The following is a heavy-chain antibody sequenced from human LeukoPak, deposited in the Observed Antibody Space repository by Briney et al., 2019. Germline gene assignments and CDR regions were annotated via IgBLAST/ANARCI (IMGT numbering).Heavy chain of an antibody. CDR2: IYYSGGT. J-gene: IGHJ4*02. CDR3: ARGYCSSTSCPFDY. Sequence: SQTLSLTCTVSGGSISSGGYYWSWIRQHPGKGLEWIGYIYYSGGTYYNPSLKSRVTISVDTSKNQFSLKLSSVTAADTAVYYCARGYCSSTSCPFDYWGQGTLVTVSS. CDR1: GGSISSGGYY. D-gene: IGHD2-2*01. V-gene: IGHV4-31*03.